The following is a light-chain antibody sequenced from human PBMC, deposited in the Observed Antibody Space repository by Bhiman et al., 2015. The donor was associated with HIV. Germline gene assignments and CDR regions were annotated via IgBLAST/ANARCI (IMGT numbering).Light chain of an antibody. CDR2: QDF. CDR3: QAWDSSTVV. J-gene: IGLJ2*01. V-gene: IGLV3-1*01. CDR1: KLVDKY. Sequence: SYELTQPPSVSVSPGQTASITCSGDKLVDKYVCWYQQKPGQSPVLVIYQDFKRPSGIPERFSGSNSGNTATLTVSGIQAMDEADYCQAWDSSTVVFGGGTKLTVL.